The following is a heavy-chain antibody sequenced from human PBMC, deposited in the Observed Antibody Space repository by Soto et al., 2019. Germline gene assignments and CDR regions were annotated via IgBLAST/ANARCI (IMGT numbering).Heavy chain of an antibody. CDR2: INHSGST. CDR1: GGSFSGYY. CDR3: ARGCRTYYYDSSGYYYWFDP. D-gene: IGHD3-22*01. V-gene: IGHV4-34*01. Sequence: SETLSLTCAVYGGSFSGYYWSWIRQPPGKGLEWIGEINHSGSTNYNPSLKSRVTISVDTSKNQFSLKLSSVTAADTAVYYCARGCRTYYYDSSGYYYWFDPWGQGTLVTVSS. J-gene: IGHJ5*02.